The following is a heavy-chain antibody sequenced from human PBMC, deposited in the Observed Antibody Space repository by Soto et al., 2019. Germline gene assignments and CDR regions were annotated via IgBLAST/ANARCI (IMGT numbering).Heavy chain of an antibody. J-gene: IGHJ3*02. D-gene: IGHD6-19*01. V-gene: IGHV3-7*01. Sequence: EVQLVESGGGLVQPGGSLRLSCAASGFTFSSYWMSWVRQAPGKGLEWVANIKQDGSEKYYVDSVKGRFTISRDNAKNSLYLQMNSLRAEDTAVYYCARDRSFILGGWYADAFDIWGQGTMVTVSS. CDR1: GFTFSSYW. CDR3: ARDRSFILGGWYADAFDI. CDR2: IKQDGSEK.